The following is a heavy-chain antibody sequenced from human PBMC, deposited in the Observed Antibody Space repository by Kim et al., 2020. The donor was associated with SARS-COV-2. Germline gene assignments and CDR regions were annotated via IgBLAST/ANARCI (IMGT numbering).Heavy chain of an antibody. V-gene: IGHV4-39*01. J-gene: IGHJ5*02. D-gene: IGHD6-19*01. CDR3: ARLRIAVAGTFWFDP. Sequence: SLKSRVTISVDTSKNQFSLKLSSVTAADTAVYYCARLRIAVAGTFWFDPWGQGTLVTVSS.